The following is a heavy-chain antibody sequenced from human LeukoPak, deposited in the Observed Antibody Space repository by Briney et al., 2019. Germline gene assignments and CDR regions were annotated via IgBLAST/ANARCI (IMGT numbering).Heavy chain of an antibody. V-gene: IGHV4-59*08. D-gene: IGHD3-22*01. CDR3: ARGYHDSSGYYYPTDY. CDR2: IYYSGST. Sequence: SETLSLTCTVSGGSISSYYWSWIRQPPGKGLEWIGYIYYSGSTNYNPSLKSRVTISVDMSKNQFSLKLSSVTAADTAVYYCARGYHDSSGYYYPTDYWGQGTLVTVSS. CDR1: GGSISSYY. J-gene: IGHJ4*02.